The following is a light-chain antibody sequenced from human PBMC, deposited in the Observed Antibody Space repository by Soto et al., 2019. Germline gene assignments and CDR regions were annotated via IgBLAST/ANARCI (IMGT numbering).Light chain of an antibody. CDR2: SAS. V-gene: IGKV1-17*03. CDR3: LQYNTYPWT. CDR1: QDISNY. Sequence: DIQMTQSPSAMSASVGDRITITCWASQDISNYLAWFQQKPGKVPKRLIFSASSLQGEVPSRFSGSGSGTEFTLTISSLQPEDFATYYCLQYNTYPWTFGQGTKVEIK. J-gene: IGKJ1*01.